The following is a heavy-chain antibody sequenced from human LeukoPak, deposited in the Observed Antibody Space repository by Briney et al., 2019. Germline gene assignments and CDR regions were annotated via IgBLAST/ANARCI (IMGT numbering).Heavy chain of an antibody. CDR1: GGSISSSSYY. J-gene: IGHJ4*02. Sequence: SDTLSLTCTLSGGSISSSSYYWGWIRQPPRKGLEWIGSIYYSESTYYNPSLKNRLTISVDTTKNQFSLKLRSVTAADAAVYYCARGDGGNNYYFDYWGQGTLVTVSS. CDR2: IYYSEST. CDR3: ARGDGGNNYYFDY. V-gene: IGHV4-39*01. D-gene: IGHD4-23*01.